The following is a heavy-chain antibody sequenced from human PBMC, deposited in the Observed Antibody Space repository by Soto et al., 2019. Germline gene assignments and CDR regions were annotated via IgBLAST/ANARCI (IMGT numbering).Heavy chain of an antibody. J-gene: IGHJ4*02. V-gene: IGHV3-74*01. CDR1: GFTLSNLL. Sequence: EVQLVESGGGLVQPGGSWDSSCSASGFTLSNLLMAWVRQAPGEGLVWVSRINSDGSNTNYADSVKGRFTISRDNAKNTLYLQMNSLRAEDTAVYYCARGGVPAAMSYWGQGTLVTVSS. CDR3: ARGGVPAAMSY. D-gene: IGHD2-2*01. CDR2: INSDGSNT.